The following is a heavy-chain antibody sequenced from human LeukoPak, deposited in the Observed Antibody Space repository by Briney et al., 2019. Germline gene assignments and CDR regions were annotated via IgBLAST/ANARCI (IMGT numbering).Heavy chain of an antibody. CDR1: GFTFSSYL. D-gene: IGHD5-24*01. V-gene: IGHV3-64*02. Sequence: GGYLRLSCAASGFTFSSYLMHWVRQAPGKGLEYVSAISSNGGSTFYADSVKGRFTISRDNSKNTLYLQMGSLRAEDMAVYYCARGRESYYFDRGGQGSGDTVSS. CDR3: ARGRESYYFDR. CDR2: ISSNGGST. J-gene: IGHJ4*02.